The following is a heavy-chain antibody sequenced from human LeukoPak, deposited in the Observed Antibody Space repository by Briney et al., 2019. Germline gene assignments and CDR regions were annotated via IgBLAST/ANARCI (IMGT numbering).Heavy chain of an antibody. CDR1: GGSISSSTYY. Sequence: SETLSLTCTVSGGSISSSTYYWSWIRQPAGKGLEWIGRIYTSGSTNYNPSLKSRVTISVDTSKNQFSLKLSSVTAADTAVYYCARDIRDTIFGVVMAFDIWGQGTMVTVSS. CDR2: IYTSGST. J-gene: IGHJ3*02. V-gene: IGHV4-61*02. CDR3: ARDIRDTIFGVVMAFDI. D-gene: IGHD3-3*01.